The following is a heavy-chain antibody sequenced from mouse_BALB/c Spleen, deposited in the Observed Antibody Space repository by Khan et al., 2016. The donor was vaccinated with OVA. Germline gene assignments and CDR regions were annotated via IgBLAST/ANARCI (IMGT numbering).Heavy chain of an antibody. CDR2: ISSSGST. Sequence: VQLQQSGPGLVKPSQSLSITCTVTGYSITSDYAWNWIRQFPGNKLEWMGYISSSGSTNYNPALKSRISITRDTSKNQFFLQLNSVTTEDTATYYCARDGSRYNYAMDYWGQGTSVTVSS. CDR1: GYSITSDYA. J-gene: IGHJ4*01. V-gene: IGHV3-2*02. CDR3: ARDGSRYNYAMDY. D-gene: IGHD2-3*01.